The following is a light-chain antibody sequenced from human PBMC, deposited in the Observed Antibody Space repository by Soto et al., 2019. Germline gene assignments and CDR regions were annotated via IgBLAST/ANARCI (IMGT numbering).Light chain of an antibody. V-gene: IGKV1-5*01. Sequence: DIQMTQTHSTLSAFVGDRVTISCGASQTISNWLAWYQQKPGKAPKLLIYDASSLESGVPSRFSGSGSGTEFTLTISTLQSEDFAVYYCQQYNNWPWTFGQGSKVDI. CDR3: QQYNNWPWT. J-gene: IGKJ1*01. CDR1: QTISNW. CDR2: DAS.